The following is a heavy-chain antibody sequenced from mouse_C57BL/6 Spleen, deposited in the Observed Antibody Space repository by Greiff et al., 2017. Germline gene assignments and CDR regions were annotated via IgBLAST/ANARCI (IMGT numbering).Heavy chain of an antibody. D-gene: IGHD2-1*01. CDR1: GYAFSSSW. CDR3: ARRSSYGNYAMDY. J-gene: IGHJ4*01. V-gene: IGHV1-82*01. CDR2: IYPGDGDT. Sequence: QVQLQQSGPELVKPGASVKISCKASGYAFSSSWMNWVKQRPGKGLEWIGRIYPGDGDTNYNGKFKGKATLTADKSSSTAYMQLSSLTSEDSAVYFCARRSSYGNYAMDYWGQGTSVTVSS.